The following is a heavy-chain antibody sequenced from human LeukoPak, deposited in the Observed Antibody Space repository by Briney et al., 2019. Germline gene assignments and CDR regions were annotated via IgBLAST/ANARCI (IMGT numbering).Heavy chain of an antibody. CDR3: ARSVVVVPAAIDWFDP. Sequence: GSVKVSCQASGYTFPSYGISWVRQAPGQGLEWMGWISAYNGNTNYAQKLQGRVTMTTDTSTSTAYMELRSLRSDDTAVYYCARSVVVVPAAIDWFDPWGQGTLVTVSS. CDR2: ISAYNGNT. CDR1: GYTFPSYG. J-gene: IGHJ5*02. V-gene: IGHV1-18*01. D-gene: IGHD2-2*01.